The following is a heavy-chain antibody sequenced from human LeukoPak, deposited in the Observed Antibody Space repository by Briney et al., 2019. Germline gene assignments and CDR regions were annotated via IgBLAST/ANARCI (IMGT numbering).Heavy chain of an antibody. V-gene: IGHV3-30*02. CDR2: IRYDGSNK. D-gene: IGHD3-22*01. CDR3: ARGRFNYDDSGYSSFYH. Sequence: QAGGSLRLSCAASGFTFSSYGMHWVRQAPGKGLEWVAFIRYDGSNKYYADSVKGRFTISRDNAKTSLYLQMNSLRAEDTAVYYCARGRFNYDDSGYSSFYHWGQGTLVTVSS. CDR1: GFTFSSYG. J-gene: IGHJ4*02.